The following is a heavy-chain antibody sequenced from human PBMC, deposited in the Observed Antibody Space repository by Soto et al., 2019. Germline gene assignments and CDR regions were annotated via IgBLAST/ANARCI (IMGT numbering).Heavy chain of an antibody. V-gene: IGHV3-23*01. D-gene: IGHD3-9*01. CDR2: IVGSGGST. CDR3: AKGTFDWLPPFDY. J-gene: IGHJ4*02. CDR1: GFTFSSYA. Sequence: EVQLLESGGGVVQPGGSLRLSCAASGFTFSSYAMSWVHQAPGKGLEWVSAIVGSGGSTYYADSVKGRFTISRDNSKNTLYLQMNSLRAEDTAVYYCAKGTFDWLPPFDYWGQGTLVTVSS.